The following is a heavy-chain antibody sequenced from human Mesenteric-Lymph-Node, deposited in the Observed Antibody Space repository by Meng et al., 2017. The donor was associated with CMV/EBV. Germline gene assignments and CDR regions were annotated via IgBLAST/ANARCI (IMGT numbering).Heavy chain of an antibody. J-gene: IGHJ4*02. CDR3: ARGGPWTAATTHFDY. CDR2: IKHSGST. Sequence: VYGGSFSDYYWSWSRQPPGKGLEWIGEIKHSGSTNNNPSRKSRVTISVDTSKNQFSLKLSSVTAADTAVYYCARGGPWTAATTHFDYWGQGTLVTVSS. D-gene: IGHD2-2*01. CDR1: GGSFSDYY. V-gene: IGHV4-34*01.